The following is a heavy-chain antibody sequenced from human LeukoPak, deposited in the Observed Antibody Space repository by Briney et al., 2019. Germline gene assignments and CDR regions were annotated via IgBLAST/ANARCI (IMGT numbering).Heavy chain of an antibody. J-gene: IGHJ3*02. CDR2: IHPDDSNT. D-gene: IGHD1-26*01. CDR3: ARPQYSGNYYGSFDM. CDR1: GYSFISYW. Sequence: GEALKTSLKGSGYSFISYWHGWVRQMPGEGLEWMGIIHPDDSNTRYSPSFHGQLTISADKSISTAYMQWSSLKASDTAMYYCARPQYSGNYYGSFDMWGQGTMVTVSS. V-gene: IGHV5-51*01.